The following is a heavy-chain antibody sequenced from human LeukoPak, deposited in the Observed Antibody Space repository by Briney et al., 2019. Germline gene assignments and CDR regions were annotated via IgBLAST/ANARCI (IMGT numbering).Heavy chain of an antibody. D-gene: IGHD3-10*01. CDR1: GYTFTTYN. Sequence: ASVKVSCKASGYTFTTYNINWVRQAPGQGLEWMGWMNPNSGNTGYAQKFQGRVTMTRNTSISTAYMELSSLRSEDTAVYYCARGLNYYGSGSYYLPYYYYYMDVWGKGTTVTISS. CDR2: MNPNSGNT. CDR3: ARGLNYYGSGSYYLPYYYYYMDV. V-gene: IGHV1-8*02. J-gene: IGHJ6*03.